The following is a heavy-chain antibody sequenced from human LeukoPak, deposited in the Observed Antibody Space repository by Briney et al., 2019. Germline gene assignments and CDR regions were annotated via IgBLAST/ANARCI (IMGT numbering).Heavy chain of an antibody. CDR3: AKDQGYFYGHFDF. J-gene: IGHJ4*02. V-gene: IGHV3-30*02. CDR1: GYSFGSYG. D-gene: IGHD5-18*01. CDR2: IRYDGTTE. Sequence: GGSLRLSCAASGYSFGSYGMHWVRQAPGKGLEWVAIIRYDGTTEYYADSVKGRFTISRDNSKNTLYLQMNSLRAEDTAVYYCAKDQGYFYGHFDFWGQGTLVTVSS.